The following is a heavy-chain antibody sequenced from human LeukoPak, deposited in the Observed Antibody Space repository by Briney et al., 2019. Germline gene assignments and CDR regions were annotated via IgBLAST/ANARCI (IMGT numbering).Heavy chain of an antibody. V-gene: IGHV4-34*12. D-gene: IGHD3-10*01. CDR1: GGSFSGYY. CDR2: VFHSGIT. Sequence: KASETLSLTCAVYGGSFSGYYWSWIRQPPGKGLEWIGAVFHSGITSYNPSLRSRVTISVDTSKNQFSLNLTSVTAADTAVYYCARQGITLIRGVKQYYFDYWGPGALVTVSS. J-gene: IGHJ4*02. CDR3: ARQGITLIRGVKQYYFDY.